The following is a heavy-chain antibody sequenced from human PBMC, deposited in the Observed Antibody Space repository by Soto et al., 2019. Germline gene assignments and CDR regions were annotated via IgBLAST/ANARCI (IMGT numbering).Heavy chain of an antibody. D-gene: IGHD6-6*01. Sequence: GGSLRLSCAASGFTVSSNYMTWVRQAPGKGLEWVSAISGSGGSTYYADSVKGRFTISRDKSKNTLYLQMNSLRAEDTAVYYCAKDGIASSSSGEYYYYGMDVRGQGTTVTVAS. J-gene: IGHJ6*02. V-gene: IGHV3-23*01. CDR1: GFTVSSNY. CDR2: ISGSGGST. CDR3: AKDGIASSSSGEYYYYGMDV.